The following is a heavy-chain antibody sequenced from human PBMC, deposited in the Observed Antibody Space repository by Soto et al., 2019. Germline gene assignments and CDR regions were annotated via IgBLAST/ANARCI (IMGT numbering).Heavy chain of an antibody. V-gene: IGHV1-69*13. D-gene: IGHD3-22*01. J-gene: IGHJ6*02. CDR2: IIPIFGTA. CDR1: GGTFSSYA. CDR3: ARALSKHYYDSSGYFQPYYYGMDV. Sequence: SVKVSCKASGGTFSSYAISWVRQAPGQGLEWMGGIIPIFGTANYAQKFQGRVTITADESTSTAYMELSGLRSEDTAVYYCARALSKHYYDSSGYFQPYYYGMDVWGQGTTVTVSS.